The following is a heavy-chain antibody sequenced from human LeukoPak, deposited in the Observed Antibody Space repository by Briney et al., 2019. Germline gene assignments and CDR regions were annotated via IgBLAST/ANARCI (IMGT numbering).Heavy chain of an antibody. CDR1: GCTFSNYA. CDR3: ARAPNSRTCYMGGGFDY. V-gene: IGHV3-30-3*01. D-gene: IGHD6-13*01. J-gene: IGHJ4*02. Sequence: TGGSLRLSCSASGCTFSNYAMYWVRQAPSKRLEWVAVISYRGNNTYNADSMEGRSTVSRDNSKNTLYLQMNSLRAEDTAMYYSARAPNSRTCYMGGGFDYWGQGTLVTVSS. CDR2: ISYRGNNT.